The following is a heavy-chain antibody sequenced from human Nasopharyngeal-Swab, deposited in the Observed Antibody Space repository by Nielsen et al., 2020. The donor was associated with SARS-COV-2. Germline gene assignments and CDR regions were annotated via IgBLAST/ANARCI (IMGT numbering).Heavy chain of an antibody. V-gene: IGHV3-23*01. CDR2: ISASGGST. Sequence: WIRQPPGKGLEWVSAISASGGSTYYADSVKGRFTISRDNSKNTLYLQMNSLRAEDTAVYYCARDSMGGDGYNYYFDYWGQGTRVTVSS. D-gene: IGHD5-24*01. J-gene: IGHJ4*02. CDR3: ARDSMGGDGYNYYFDY.